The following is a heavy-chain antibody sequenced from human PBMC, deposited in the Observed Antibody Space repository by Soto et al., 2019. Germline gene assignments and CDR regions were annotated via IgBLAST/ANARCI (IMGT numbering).Heavy chain of an antibody. D-gene: IGHD3-3*01. J-gene: IGHJ3*02. V-gene: IGHV3-33*01. Sequence: PGGSLRLSCAASGFTFRIYSMHWVRQSPGKGLEWVAVMWYDGTNKYYGESVKGRFTISRDNSESTLYLQMNSLRVEDTAVYYCARDANFGTKGGSFDIWGHGTLVTVSS. CDR1: GFTFRIYS. CDR3: ARDANFGTKGGSFDI. CDR2: MWYDGTNK.